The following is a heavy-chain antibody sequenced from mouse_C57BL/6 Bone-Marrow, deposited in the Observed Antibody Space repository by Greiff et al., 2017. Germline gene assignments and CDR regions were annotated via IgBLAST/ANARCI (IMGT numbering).Heavy chain of an antibody. Sequence: EVQLQQSGPELVKPGASVKISCKASGYTFTDYYMNWVKQSHGKSLEWIGDINPNNGGTSYNQKFKGKATLTVDKSSSTAYMELRSLTSEYSAVYYCARVGYCVLGYFDVWGTGTTVTVSS. CDR3: ARVGYCVLGYFDV. CDR1: GYTFTDYY. V-gene: IGHV1-26*01. D-gene: IGHD2-3*01. J-gene: IGHJ1*03. CDR2: INPNNGGT.